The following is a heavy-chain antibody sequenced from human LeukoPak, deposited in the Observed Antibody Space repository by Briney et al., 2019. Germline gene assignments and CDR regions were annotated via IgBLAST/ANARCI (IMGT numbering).Heavy chain of an antibody. CDR3: ARDQSHDYGDSDRYCYYYGMDV. CDR1: GFTFSSYS. Sequence: GGSLRLSCAASGFTFSSYSMNWVRQAPGEGLEWVSSISSSSSYIYYADSVKGRFTISRDNAKNSLYLQMNSLRAEDTAVYYCARDQSHDYGDSDRYCYYYGMDVWGQGTTVTVSS. V-gene: IGHV3-21*01. J-gene: IGHJ6*02. D-gene: IGHD4-17*01. CDR2: ISSSSSYI.